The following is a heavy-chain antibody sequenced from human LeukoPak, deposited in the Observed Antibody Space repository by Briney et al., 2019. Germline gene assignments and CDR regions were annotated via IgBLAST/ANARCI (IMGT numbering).Heavy chain of an antibody. D-gene: IGHD6-13*01. J-gene: IGHJ4*02. CDR3: ARASSSWLPFDY. CDR2: INPSGGST. Sequence: ASVKVSCKASGYTFTSYYMHWVRQAPGQGLEWMGIINPSGGSTSYAQKFQGRVTMTKDTSTSTVYMELSSLRSEDTAVYYCARASSSWLPFDYWGQGTLVTVSS. CDR1: GYTFTSYY. V-gene: IGHV1-46*01.